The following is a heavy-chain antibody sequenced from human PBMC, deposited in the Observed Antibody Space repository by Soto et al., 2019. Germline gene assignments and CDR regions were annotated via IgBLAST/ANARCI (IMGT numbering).Heavy chain of an antibody. Sequence: PSETLSLTCTVSGGSISSGGYYWSWIRQHPGKVLEWIGYIYYSGSTYYNPSLKSRVTISVDTSKNQFSLKLSSVTAADTAVYYCARVCGGDCHYGMDVWGQGTTVTVSS. J-gene: IGHJ6*02. D-gene: IGHD2-21*02. CDR2: IYYSGST. CDR1: GGSISSGGYY. CDR3: ARVCGGDCHYGMDV. V-gene: IGHV4-31*02.